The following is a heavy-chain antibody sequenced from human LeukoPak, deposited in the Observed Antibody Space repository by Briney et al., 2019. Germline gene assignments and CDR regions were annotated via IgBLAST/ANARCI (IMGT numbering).Heavy chain of an antibody. CDR2: ISNSGSTI. D-gene: IGHD3-22*01. CDR3: VVVFDY. CDR1: GFTFSDYE. J-gene: IGHJ4*02. V-gene: IGHV3-48*03. Sequence: GGSLRLSCTASGFTFSDYEMNWVRQATGKGLEWVAYISNSGSTINYADSVKGRFTISRDNARKSLYLQMNSLRAEDTAVYYCVVVFDYWGQGTLVTVSS.